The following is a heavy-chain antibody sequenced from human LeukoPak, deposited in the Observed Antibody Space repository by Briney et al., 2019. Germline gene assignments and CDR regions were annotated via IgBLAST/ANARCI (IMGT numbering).Heavy chain of an antibody. CDR3: ARAPYQLLNDY. Sequence: SETLSLTCTVSGGSISSHYWSWIRQPPGKGLEWIGYMYYSGSTNYNPSLKSRVTISVDTSKNQFSLKLSSVTAADTAVYYCARAPYQLLNDYWGQGTLVTVSS. V-gene: IGHV4-59*11. J-gene: IGHJ4*02. CDR1: GGSISSHY. CDR2: MYYSGST. D-gene: IGHD2-2*01.